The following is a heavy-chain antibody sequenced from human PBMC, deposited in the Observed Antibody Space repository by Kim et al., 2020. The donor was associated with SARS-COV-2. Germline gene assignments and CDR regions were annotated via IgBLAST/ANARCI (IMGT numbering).Heavy chain of an antibody. CDR2: K. V-gene: IGHV2-70*01. D-gene: IGHD6-19*01. CDR3: ARETVDYGMDV. Sequence: KYYSTSLKTRLTISKDPSKNQVVLTMNNMDPVDTATYYCARETVDYGMDVWGQGTTVTVSS. J-gene: IGHJ6*02.